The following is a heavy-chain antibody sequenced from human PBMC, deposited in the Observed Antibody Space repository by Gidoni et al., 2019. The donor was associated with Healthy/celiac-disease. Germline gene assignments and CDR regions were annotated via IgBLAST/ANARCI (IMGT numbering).Heavy chain of an antibody. CDR2: ISYDGSHK. V-gene: IGHV3-30*03. CDR1: GFTLSSYG. J-gene: IGHJ4*02. Sequence: QVQLVESGGGVVQPGRSLRLPCAASGFTLSSYGMHWVRQAPGKGLEWVAVISYDGSHKYYADSVKGRFTISRDNSKNTLYLQMNSLRAEDTAVYYCAREGGGYYGSDYWGQGTLVTVSS. D-gene: IGHD1-26*01. CDR3: AREGGGYYGSDY.